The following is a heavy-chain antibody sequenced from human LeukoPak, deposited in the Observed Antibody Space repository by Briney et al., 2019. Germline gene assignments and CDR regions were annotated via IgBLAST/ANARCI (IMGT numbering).Heavy chain of an antibody. CDR3: ASPKYSYGPLYYYGMDV. CDR2: INPSGGST. J-gene: IGHJ6*02. Sequence: GASVRVSCKASGYTFTSYYMHWVRQAPGQGLEWMGIINPSGGSTSYAQKFQGRVTMTRDTSTSTVYMELSSLRSEDTAVYYCASPKYSYGPLYYYGMDVWGQGTTVTVSS. V-gene: IGHV1-46*01. CDR1: GYTFTSYY. D-gene: IGHD5-18*01.